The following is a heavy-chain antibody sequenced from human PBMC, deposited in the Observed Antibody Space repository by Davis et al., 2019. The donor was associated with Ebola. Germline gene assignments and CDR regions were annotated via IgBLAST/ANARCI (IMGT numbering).Heavy chain of an antibody. V-gene: IGHV3-7*01. CDR3: AIPDCSGANCYSVYIKN. Sequence: PGGSLRLSCAASGFTFSNYWMSWVRQAPGKGLEWVANIKHDGSEKYDVDSVRGRFTISRDNTRNSLFLQMNSLRVDDTAVYYCAIPDCSGANCYSVYIKNWGQGTLVTVSS. CDR2: IKHDGSEK. D-gene: IGHD2-15*01. J-gene: IGHJ4*02. CDR1: GFTFSNYW.